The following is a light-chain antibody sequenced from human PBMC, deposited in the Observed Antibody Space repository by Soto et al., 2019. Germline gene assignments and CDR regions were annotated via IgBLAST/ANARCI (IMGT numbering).Light chain of an antibody. CDR2: EGS. CDR1: SSDVGSYNL. CDR3: CSYAGSSTFVV. V-gene: IGLV2-23*03. J-gene: IGLJ2*01. Sequence: QSALTQPASVSGSPGQXXTISCTGTSSDVGSYNLVSWYQQHPGKAPKLMIYEGSKRPSGVSNRFSGSKSGNTASLTISGLQAEDEADYYCCSYAGSSTFVVFGGGTKVTVL.